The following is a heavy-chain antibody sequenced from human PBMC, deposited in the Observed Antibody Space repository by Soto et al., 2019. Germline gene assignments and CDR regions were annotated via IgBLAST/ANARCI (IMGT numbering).Heavy chain of an antibody. V-gene: IGHV2-5*02. CDR2: VYWDDDK. J-gene: IGHJ4*02. D-gene: IGHD5-12*01. Sequence: QITLKESGPPLVKPTQTLTLTCTFSGFSLSTGGVGVGWIRQPPGKALEWLALVYWDDDKRYSPSLKSRLTLTKGTSENQVVLTMTNMDPIATATYYGARDLVATIDYWGQGTLVTVSS. CDR1: GFSLSTGGVG. CDR3: ARDLVATIDY.